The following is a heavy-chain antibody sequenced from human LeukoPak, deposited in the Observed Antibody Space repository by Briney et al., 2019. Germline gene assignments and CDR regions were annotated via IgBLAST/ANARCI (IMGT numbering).Heavy chain of an antibody. D-gene: IGHD1-20*01. CDR2: INPTGGST. CDR3: ARDLAGITATPGDN. J-gene: IGHJ4*02. V-gene: IGHV1-46*01. CDR1: GYTFPSYF. Sequence: ASVKVSCKASGYTFPSYFMHWVRQAPGQGLEWMGIINPTGGSTTYAQKFQGRVTMTRDTSTSTVYMELSSLRSDDTAVYYCARDLAGITATPGDNWGQGTLVTVSS.